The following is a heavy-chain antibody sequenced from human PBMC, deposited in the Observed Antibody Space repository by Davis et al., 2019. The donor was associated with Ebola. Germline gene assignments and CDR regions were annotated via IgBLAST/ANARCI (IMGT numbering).Heavy chain of an antibody. Sequence: SETLSLTCTVSGDSLGDNYCCWIRQSPGKGLEWIGYINYSGHLNSNPSLGGRVTISVDTSKNQFSLKLSSVTAADTAVYYCATERVGLRGWGMDVWGQGTTVTVSS. V-gene: IGHV4-59*01. CDR2: INYSGHL. J-gene: IGHJ6*02. CDR3: ATERVGLRGWGMDV. D-gene: IGHD6-19*01. CDR1: GDSLGDNY.